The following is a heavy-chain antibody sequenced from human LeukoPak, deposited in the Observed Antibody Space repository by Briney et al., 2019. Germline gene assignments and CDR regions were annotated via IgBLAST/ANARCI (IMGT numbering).Heavy chain of an antibody. V-gene: IGHV1-2*02. CDR2: INPNSGGT. CDR1: GYTFTGYY. CDR3: AGVIRGSGSYQQRYYYYYYMDV. J-gene: IGHJ6*03. D-gene: IGHD3-10*01. Sequence: WASVKVSCKASGYTFTGYYMHWVRQAPGQGLEWMGWINPNSGGTNYAQKFQGRVTMTRDTSISTAYMELSRLRSDDTAVYYCAGVIRGSGSYQQRYYYYYYMDVWGKGTTVTVSS.